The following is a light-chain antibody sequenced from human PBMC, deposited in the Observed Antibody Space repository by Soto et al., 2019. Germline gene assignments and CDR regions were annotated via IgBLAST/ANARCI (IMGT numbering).Light chain of an antibody. CDR2: EVN. CDR1: SSDVGTYNY. J-gene: IGLJ3*02. CDR3: SSYTTSSTQV. V-gene: IGLV2-14*01. Sequence: QSVLTQPASVSGSPGQSITISCTGTSSDVGTYNYVSWYQQHPDKAPKLMIYEVNSRPSEVSNRFSGSKSGNTASLTISGLQAEDEADYYCSSYTTSSTQVFGGGTKLTV.